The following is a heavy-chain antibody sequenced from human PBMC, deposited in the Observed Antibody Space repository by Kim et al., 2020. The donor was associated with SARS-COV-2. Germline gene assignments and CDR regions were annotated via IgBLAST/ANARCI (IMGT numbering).Heavy chain of an antibody. J-gene: IGHJ4*02. CDR2: ISSSGSTI. Sequence: GGSLRLSCAASGFTFSSYEMNWVRQAPGKGLEWVSYISSSGSTIHYADSVKGRFTISRDNAKNSLYLQMHSLRAEDTAVYYCARESDVAGNDYWGQGSLVSVSS. CDR1: GFTFSSYE. V-gene: IGHV3-48*03. CDR3: ARESDVAGNDY. D-gene: IGHD6-19*01.